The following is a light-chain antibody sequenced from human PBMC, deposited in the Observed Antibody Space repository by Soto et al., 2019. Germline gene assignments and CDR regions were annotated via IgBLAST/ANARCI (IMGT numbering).Light chain of an antibody. CDR2: AVT. J-gene: IGLJ2*01. CDR3: SSYTTSSTVV. V-gene: IGLV2-14*03. CDR1: SSDVGGYDY. Sequence: QSALTQPASVSGSPGQSITISCTGSSSDVGGYDYVCWYQQYPGKAPKLIIYAVTDRPSGVSNRFSGSKSGNTASLIISGLQAEDEADYYCSSYTTSSTVVFGGGPKLTVL.